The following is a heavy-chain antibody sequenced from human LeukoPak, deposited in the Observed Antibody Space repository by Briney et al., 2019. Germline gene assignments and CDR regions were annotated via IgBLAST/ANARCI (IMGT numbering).Heavy chain of an antibody. D-gene: IGHD3-3*02. CDR3: ARQHSQVFDP. V-gene: IGHV3-48*03. Sequence: GGSLRLSCAVSGFTFSSSEMNWVRQAPGKGLEWVSYISSSGSTIYYADSVKGRFTISRDNAKNSLYLQMNSLRAEDTAVYFCARQHSQVFDPWGQGTLVTVSS. CDR1: GFTFSSSE. CDR2: ISSSGSTI. J-gene: IGHJ5*02.